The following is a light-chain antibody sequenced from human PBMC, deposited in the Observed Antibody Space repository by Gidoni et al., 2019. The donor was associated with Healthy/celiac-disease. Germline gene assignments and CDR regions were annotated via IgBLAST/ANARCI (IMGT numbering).Light chain of an antibody. CDR1: QSVSSY. CDR3: QQRSNWPWT. J-gene: IGKJ1*01. CDR2: DAS. V-gene: IGKV3-11*01. Sequence: EIVLTQSPATLSLSPEERATLSCRASQSVSSYLAWYQQKPGQAPRLLIYDASNRATGIPARFSGSGSGTDFTLTISSLEPEDFAVYYCQQRSNWPWTFXQXTKVEIK.